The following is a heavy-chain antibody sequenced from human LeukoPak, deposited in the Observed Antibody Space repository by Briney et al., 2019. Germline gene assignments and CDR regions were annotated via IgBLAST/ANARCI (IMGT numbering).Heavy chain of an antibody. D-gene: IGHD5-18*01. CDR2: IKQDGSEK. CDR1: GFTFSSYW. Sequence: PGGSLRLSCAASGFTFSSYWMNWVRQAPGKGPEWVANIKQDGSEKYYVDSVKGRFTISRDNAKNSLYLQMNSLRAEDTAVYYCARDGSRGYSYGYSDYWGQGALVTVSS. J-gene: IGHJ4*02. CDR3: ARDGSRGYSYGYSDY. V-gene: IGHV3-7*01.